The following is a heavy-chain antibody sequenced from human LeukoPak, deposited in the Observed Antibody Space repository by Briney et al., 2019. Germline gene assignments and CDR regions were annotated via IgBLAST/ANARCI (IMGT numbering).Heavy chain of an antibody. Sequence: GGSLRFSCAASGFTFDDYAMHWVRQAPGKGLEWVSGISWNSGTIDYADSVKGRFTISRDNAKNSLYLQMNSLRAEDTALYYCAKVQRTGTTPGEFDYWGQGTLVTVSS. CDR3: AKVQRTGTTPGEFDY. CDR2: ISWNSGTI. CDR1: GFTFDDYA. J-gene: IGHJ4*02. D-gene: IGHD1-1*01. V-gene: IGHV3-9*01.